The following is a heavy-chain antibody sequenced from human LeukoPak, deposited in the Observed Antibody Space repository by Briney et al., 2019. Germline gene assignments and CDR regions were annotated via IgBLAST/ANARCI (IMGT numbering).Heavy chain of an antibody. J-gene: IGHJ3*02. D-gene: IGHD3-22*01. CDR3: AKFDYYDSSGYYNKVLDAFDI. CDR2: ISYDGSNT. CDR1: GFTFSSYG. Sequence: PGGSLRLSCAASGFTFSSYGMHWVRQAPGKGLEWVAVISYDGSNTYYADSVKGRFTISRDNSKNTLYLQMNSLRAEDTAVYYCAKFDYYDSSGYYNKVLDAFDIWGQGTMVAVSS. V-gene: IGHV3-30*18.